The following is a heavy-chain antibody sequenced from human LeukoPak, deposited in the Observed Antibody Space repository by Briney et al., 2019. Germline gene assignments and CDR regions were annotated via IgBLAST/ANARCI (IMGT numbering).Heavy chain of an antibody. CDR3: AKVQAVAGTTRHWYFDL. CDR1: GFTFSSYG. CDR2: ISYDGSNK. Sequence: PGGSLRLSCAASGFTFSSYGMHWVRQAPGKGLEWVAVISYDGSNKYYAESVKGRFTISRDSSKNTLYLQMNSLRAEDTAVYYCAKVQAVAGTTRHWYFDLWGRGTLVTVSS. V-gene: IGHV3-30*18. D-gene: IGHD6-19*01. J-gene: IGHJ2*01.